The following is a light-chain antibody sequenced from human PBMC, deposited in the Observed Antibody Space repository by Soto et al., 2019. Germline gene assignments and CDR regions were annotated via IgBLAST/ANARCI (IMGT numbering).Light chain of an antibody. V-gene: IGKV3D-11*02. CDR3: QQRRSWQVT. CDR1: QSINTY. CDR2: DAS. J-gene: IGKJ5*01. Sequence: TQSPATLSLSAGEGATRXXRASQSINTYLAWYQQKPGQAPRVXIYDASKRATGIPARFSGSGSGTNFTLTISSLEPEDFAVYYCQQRRSWQVTFGQGTRLEIK.